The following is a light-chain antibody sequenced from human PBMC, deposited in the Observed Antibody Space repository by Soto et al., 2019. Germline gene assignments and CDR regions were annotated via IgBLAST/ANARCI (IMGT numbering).Light chain of an antibody. CDR2: SHD. J-gene: IGLJ3*02. CDR3: ATWDDSLRSPL. V-gene: IGLV1-44*01. Sequence: QSVLTQPPSASGTPGQTITISCSGSSSNIGSNTVHWYQQLPGTAPKLLIYSHDQRPSGVPDRFSGSKSGTSASLAISGLQSEDEADYYCATWDDSLRSPLFGGGTKVTVL. CDR1: SSNIGSNT.